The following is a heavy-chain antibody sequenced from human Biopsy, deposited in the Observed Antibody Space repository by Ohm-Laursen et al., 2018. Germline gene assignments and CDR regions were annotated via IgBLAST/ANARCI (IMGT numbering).Heavy chain of an antibody. J-gene: IGHJ5*01. V-gene: IGHV3-23*01. Sequence: GSLRLSCTASGFNFDSYAMTWVRQAPGRGLECVSVISGSGAYTYYADSVKGRYTISRDNSKNTLFLQLSSLRAEDTAVYHRAKDRDLNLLAWFDPWGQGTLVTVSS. CDR2: ISGSGAYT. CDR1: GFNFDSYA. D-gene: IGHD2-8*02. CDR3: AKDRDLNLLAWFDP.